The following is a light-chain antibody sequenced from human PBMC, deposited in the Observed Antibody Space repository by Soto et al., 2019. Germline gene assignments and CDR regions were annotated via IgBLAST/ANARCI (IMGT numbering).Light chain of an antibody. CDR3: ASYGGSDNLI. V-gene: IGLV2-8*01. CDR2: DVS. Sequence: QSALTQPPSASGSPGQSVTISCTETSSDVGGYNYVSWYQQHPGKAPKVLIYDVSQRPSGVPDRFSGSKSGYTASLTVSGLQAEDEADYYCASYGGSDNLIFGGGTKLTVL. CDR1: SSDVGGYNY. J-gene: IGLJ2*01.